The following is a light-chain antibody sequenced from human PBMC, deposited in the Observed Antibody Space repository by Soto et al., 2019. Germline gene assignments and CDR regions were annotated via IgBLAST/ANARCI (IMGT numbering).Light chain of an antibody. J-gene: IGKJ1*01. Sequence: MTQSPSLLSASTGDRVSIMCRVSQSISRYLNWYQQKPGKAPKLLINAASSLERGVPSRFSGGGSGTDFTLNISSLQPDDFATYYCQQNYRATPWTFGQGTKVDI. V-gene: IGKV1-39*01. CDR1: QSISRY. CDR2: AAS. CDR3: QQNYRATPWT.